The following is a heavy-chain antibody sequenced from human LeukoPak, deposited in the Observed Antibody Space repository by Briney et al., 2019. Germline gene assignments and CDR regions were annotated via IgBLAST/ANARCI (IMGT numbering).Heavy chain of an antibody. CDR1: GFTFSDYY. D-gene: IGHD2-15*01. V-gene: IGHV3-11*04. CDR2: ISCSGSTI. J-gene: IGHJ4*02. CDR3: AGEVRDCSGGSCYHTDDY. Sequence: GGSLRLSCAASGFTFSDYYMSWIRQAPGKGLEWVSYISCSGSTIYYADSVKGRFTISRDNAKNSLYLQMNSLRAEDTAVYYCAGEVRDCSGGSCYHTDDYWGQGTLVTVSS.